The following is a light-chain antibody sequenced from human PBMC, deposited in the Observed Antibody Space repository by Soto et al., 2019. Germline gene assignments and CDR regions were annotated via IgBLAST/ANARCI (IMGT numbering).Light chain of an antibody. V-gene: IGKV1-27*01. CDR1: QDIRNF. CDR2: AAS. J-gene: IGKJ3*01. Sequence: DIQMTQSPTSLSASVGDRVTITCRASQDIRNFVAWYQQKPGKAPKLLIYAASTLQSGVPSRCSGSGSGTDFTLTINSLQHEDVATYSFQKYSSVPVFGPGTKVEIK. CDR3: QKYSSVPV.